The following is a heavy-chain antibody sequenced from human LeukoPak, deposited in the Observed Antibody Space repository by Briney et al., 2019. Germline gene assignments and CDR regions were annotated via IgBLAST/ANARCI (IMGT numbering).Heavy chain of an antibody. V-gene: IGHV1-2*02. CDR1: GYTFTGYY. CDR3: AVPRNRYSSSWRVDYYFDY. CDR2: INPNSGGT. J-gene: IGHJ4*02. Sequence: ASVKVSCKASGYTFTGYYMHWVRQAPGQGLEWMGWINPNSGGTNYAQKFQGRVTMTRDTSISTAYMELSRLRSDDTAVYYCAVPRNRYSSSWRVDYYFDYWGQGTLVTVSS. D-gene: IGHD6-13*01.